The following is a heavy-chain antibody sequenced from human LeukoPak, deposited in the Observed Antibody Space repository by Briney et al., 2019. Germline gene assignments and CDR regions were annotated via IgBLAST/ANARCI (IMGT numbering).Heavy chain of an antibody. CDR2: IIPIFGTA. Sequence: ASVKVSCKASGYTFTSYAISWVRQAPGQGLEWMGGIIPIFGTANYAQKFQGRVTITADESTSTAYMELSSLRSEDTAVYYCARGHCSSTSCFGWFDPWGQGTLVTVSS. V-gene: IGHV1-69*13. J-gene: IGHJ5*02. CDR1: GYTFTSYA. CDR3: ARGHCSSTSCFGWFDP. D-gene: IGHD2-2*01.